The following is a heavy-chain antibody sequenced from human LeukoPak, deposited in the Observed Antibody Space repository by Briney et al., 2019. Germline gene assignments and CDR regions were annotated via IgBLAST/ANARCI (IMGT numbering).Heavy chain of an antibody. Sequence: PGGSLRLSCAASGFTFDDYAMHWVRQAPGKGLEWVSLISWDGSSTNYADSVKGRFTISRDNSKNSLYLQMNSLRAEDTALYYCAKDIGVRRGSMIDYWGQGTLVTVSS. CDR3: AKDIGVRRGSMIDY. J-gene: IGHJ4*02. V-gene: IGHV3-43D*03. CDR1: GFTFDDYA. CDR2: ISWDGSST. D-gene: IGHD2-21*01.